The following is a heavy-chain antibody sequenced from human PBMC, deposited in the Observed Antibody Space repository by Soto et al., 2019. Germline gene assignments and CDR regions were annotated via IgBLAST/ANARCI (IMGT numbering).Heavy chain of an antibody. J-gene: IGHJ4*02. Sequence: PGESLKISCKGSGYSFVSYWIGWVRQMPGKGPEWMGIIYPGDSDTRYSPSSQGQVTISADKSITTVYLQWSSLKASDTAMYYCARTDGYEIEYWGQGTLVTVSS. CDR3: ARTDGYEIEY. CDR2: IYPGDSDT. CDR1: GYSFVSYW. V-gene: IGHV5-51*01. D-gene: IGHD5-12*01.